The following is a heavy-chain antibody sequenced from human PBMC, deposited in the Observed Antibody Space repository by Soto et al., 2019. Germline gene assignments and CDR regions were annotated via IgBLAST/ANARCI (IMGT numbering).Heavy chain of an antibody. J-gene: IGHJ4*02. V-gene: IGHV4-39*01. Sequence: QLQLQESGPGLVKPSETLSLTCTVSGYSISTNNYYWGWIRQPPGKGLEWIGSISYIGDTYYNPSLRGRVTIFVDTSKNQFSLRLSSVTAADTAVYYCATVGGSYLAIPSGYWGQGTLVTVSS. CDR3: ATVGGSYLAIPSGY. CDR1: GYSISTNNYY. CDR2: ISYIGDT. D-gene: IGHD1-26*01.